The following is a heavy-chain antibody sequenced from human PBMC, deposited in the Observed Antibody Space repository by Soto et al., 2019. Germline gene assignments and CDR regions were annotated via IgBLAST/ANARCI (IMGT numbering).Heavy chain of an antibody. J-gene: IGHJ3*02. CDR3: AAPTFSSDAFDI. CDR2: IIPIFGTA. CDR1: GGTFSSYA. Sequence: SVKVSCKASGGTFSSYAISWVRQAPGQGLEWMGGIIPIFGTANYAQKFQGRVTITADESTSTAYMELSSLRSEDTAVYYCAAPTFSSDAFDIWGQGTMVTVSS. D-gene: IGHD3-16*01. V-gene: IGHV1-69*13.